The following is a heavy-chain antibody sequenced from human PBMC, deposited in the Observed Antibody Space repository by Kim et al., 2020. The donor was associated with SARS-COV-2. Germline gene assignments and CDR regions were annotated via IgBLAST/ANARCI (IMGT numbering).Heavy chain of an antibody. D-gene: IGHD6-19*01. Sequence: GGSLRLSCAASGFTFSTYWMHWVRQAPGKGLVWVSRINDDGSRTNYADSVKGRFTISRDNAKSTMYLHMNGLRAEDTAVYYCASDLAVGYWGRGALVTVS. CDR3: ASDLAVGY. CDR2: INDDGSRT. J-gene: IGHJ4*02. V-gene: IGHV3-74*01. CDR1: GFTFSTYW.